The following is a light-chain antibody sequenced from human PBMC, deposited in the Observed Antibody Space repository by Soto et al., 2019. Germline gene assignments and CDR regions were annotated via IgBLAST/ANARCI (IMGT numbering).Light chain of an antibody. CDR1: QNIGRW. Sequence: DIQMTQSPSSLSASVGDRVTITCRASQNIGRWLAWYQQKPGKAPKLMINDASTLISGVPSRFSGSGSGTEFTLTISSLQPDDFTTYYCQQYNLHSPATFGQGTMVEIK. CDR2: DAS. V-gene: IGKV1-5*01. J-gene: IGKJ1*01. CDR3: QQYNLHSPAT.